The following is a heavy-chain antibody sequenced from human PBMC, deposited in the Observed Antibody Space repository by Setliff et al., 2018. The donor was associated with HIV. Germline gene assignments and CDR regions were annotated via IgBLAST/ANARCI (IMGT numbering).Heavy chain of an antibody. J-gene: IGHJ4*02. CDR2: INTSGST. V-gene: IGHV4-4*07. Sequence: NPSETLSLTCTVSSGSISSYYWSWIRQPAGKGLEWIGRINTSGSTNYNPSLKSRVAMSVDTSKNQFSLKVTSVTAADTAVYYCARGRKSYYDSSGYYYFDYWGQGTLVTVSS. CDR1: SGSISSYY. CDR3: ARGRKSYYDSSGYYYFDY. D-gene: IGHD3-22*01.